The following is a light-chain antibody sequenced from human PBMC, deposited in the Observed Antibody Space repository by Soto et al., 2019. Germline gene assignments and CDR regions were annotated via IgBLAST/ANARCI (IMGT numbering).Light chain of an antibody. CDR3: SSYAGXISYV. J-gene: IGLJ1*01. Sequence: QSVLTQPPSASGSPGQSVTISCTGTSSDVGGYNYVSWYQQHPGKAPKLMIYEVSKRPSGVPDRFSGSKSGNTASLTVSGLQAEDEADYYCSSYAGXISYVFGTGTKVTVL. CDR2: EVS. CDR1: SSDVGGYNY. V-gene: IGLV2-8*01.